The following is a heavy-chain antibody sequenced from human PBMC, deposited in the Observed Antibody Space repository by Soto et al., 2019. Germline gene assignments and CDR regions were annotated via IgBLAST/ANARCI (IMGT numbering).Heavy chain of an antibody. CDR2: IKSKTDGGTT. D-gene: IGHD1-26*01. CDR3: TTDAGGIKDPYVDY. J-gene: IGHJ4*02. V-gene: IGHV3-15*01. CDR1: GFTFSNAW. Sequence: PGGSLRLSCAASGFTFSNAWMSWVRQAPGKGLEWVGRIKSKTDGGTTDYAAPVKGRFTISRDDSKNTLYLQMNSLKTEDTAVYYCTTDAGGIKDPYVDYWGQGTLVTVSS.